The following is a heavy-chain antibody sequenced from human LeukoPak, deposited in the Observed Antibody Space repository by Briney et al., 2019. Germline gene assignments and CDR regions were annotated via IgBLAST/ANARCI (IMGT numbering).Heavy chain of an antibody. J-gene: IGHJ6*03. Sequence: GGSLRLSCAASGFTFSSYSMNWVRQAPGKGLEWVSSISSSSSSYIYYADSVKGRFTISRDNAKNSLYLQMNSLRAEDTAVYYCARDSREYYYYYMDVWGKGTTVTVSS. CDR1: GFTFSSYS. V-gene: IGHV3-21*01. CDR3: ARDSREYYYYYMDV. CDR2: ISSSSSSYI.